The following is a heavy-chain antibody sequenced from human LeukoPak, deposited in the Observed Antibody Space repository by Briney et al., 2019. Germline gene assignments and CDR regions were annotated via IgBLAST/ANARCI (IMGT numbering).Heavy chain of an antibody. Sequence: GASVKVSCKASGDTFSSYAISWVRQAPGQGLEWMGGIIPIFGTANYAQKFQGRVTITADESTSTAYMELSSLRSEDTAVYYCARGRTESGPPGSGLNYYYYGMDVWGQGTTVTVSS. CDR2: IIPIFGTA. CDR1: GDTFSSYA. J-gene: IGHJ6*02. D-gene: IGHD2-15*01. V-gene: IGHV1-69*13. CDR3: ARGRTESGPPGSGLNYYYYGMDV.